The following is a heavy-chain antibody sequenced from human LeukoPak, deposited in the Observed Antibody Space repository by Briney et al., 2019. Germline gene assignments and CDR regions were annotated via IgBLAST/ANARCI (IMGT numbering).Heavy chain of an antibody. D-gene: IGHD3-10*01. V-gene: IGHV4-59*01. CDR2: IYYSGST. J-gene: IGHJ5*02. CDR3: AREKDYYGSGNWFDP. CDR1: GGSISSYY. Sequence: PETLSLTCTVSGGSISSYYWSWIRQPPGKGLEWIGYIYYSGSTNYNPSLKSRVTISVDTSKNQFSLKLSSVTAADTAVYYCAREKDYYGSGNWFDPWGQGTLVTVSS.